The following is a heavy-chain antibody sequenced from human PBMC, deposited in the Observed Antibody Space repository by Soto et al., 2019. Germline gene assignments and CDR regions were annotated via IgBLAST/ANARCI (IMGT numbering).Heavy chain of an antibody. V-gene: IGHV1-69*12. CDR2: IIPICGTA. CDR3: ARAWGEYYYDSSEGDGYCGLDV. Sequence: QVQLVQSGAEVKKPGSSVKVSCKASGGTFSSYAISWVRQAPGQGLEWMGGIIPICGTANYAQKFQGRVTIAADESTGTAYMERSSLRWEDPAVYYCARAWGEYYYDSSEGDGYCGLDVWGQGATVAVFS. D-gene: IGHD3-22*01. J-gene: IGHJ6*02. CDR1: GGTFSSYA.